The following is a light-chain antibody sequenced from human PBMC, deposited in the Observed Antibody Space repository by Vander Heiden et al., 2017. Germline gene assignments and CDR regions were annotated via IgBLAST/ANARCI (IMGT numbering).Light chain of an antibody. CDR2: GNS. V-gene: IGLV1-40*01. CDR1: SSNIGAGYD. CDR3: QSYDSSLSGYV. Sequence: QSVLTQPPSASGAPGQRVTISCTGSSSNIGAGYDVHGYQQLPGTAPKLLIYGNSNRPSGVPDRFSGSKSGTSASLAITGFQAEDEADYYCQSYDSSLSGYVFGTGTKVTVL. J-gene: IGLJ1*01.